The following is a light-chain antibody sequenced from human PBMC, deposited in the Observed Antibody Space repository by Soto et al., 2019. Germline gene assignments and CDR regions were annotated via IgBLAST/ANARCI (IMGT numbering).Light chain of an antibody. CDR3: QSYDSSLSGWV. CDR2: GNS. J-gene: IGLJ3*02. Sequence: QPVLTQPPSVSGAPGQRVTISCTGRSSNIGAGYDVHWYEQLPGTAPKLLISGNSNRPSGVPDRFSGSKSGTSASLAITGLQAEDEADYYCQSYDSSLSGWVFGGGTKLTVL. V-gene: IGLV1-40*01. CDR1: SSNIGAGYD.